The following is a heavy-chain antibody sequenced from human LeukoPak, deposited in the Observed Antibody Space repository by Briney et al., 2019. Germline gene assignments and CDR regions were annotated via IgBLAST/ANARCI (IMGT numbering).Heavy chain of an antibody. V-gene: IGHV1-69*13. CDR1: GGTFSSDA. D-gene: IGHD3-22*01. J-gene: IGHJ3*02. CDR2: IIPIFGTA. CDR3: ASLTTADAFDI. Sequence: SVKISCKASGGTFSSDAISWVRQAPVQGRECMGGIIPIFGTANYAQKFQGRVTITEDECTSTAYLELSRLRSEETAVYYCASLTTADAFDIWGQGTMVTVSS.